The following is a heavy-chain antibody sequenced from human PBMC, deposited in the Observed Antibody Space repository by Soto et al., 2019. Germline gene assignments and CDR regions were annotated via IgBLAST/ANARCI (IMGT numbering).Heavy chain of an antibody. CDR3: AKDRLYGYSPLDY. J-gene: IGHJ4*02. CDR1: GFSFNNYS. D-gene: IGHD5-18*01. V-gene: IGHV3-23*01. Sequence: PGGSRRLSCVVSGFSFNNYSMHWVSQAPGKGLEWVSGISGSGAGTYYADSVQGRFTISRDNSKNTLSLEMNSLRADDTAVYYCAKDRLYGYSPLDYWGQGTLVTVSS. CDR2: ISGSGAGT.